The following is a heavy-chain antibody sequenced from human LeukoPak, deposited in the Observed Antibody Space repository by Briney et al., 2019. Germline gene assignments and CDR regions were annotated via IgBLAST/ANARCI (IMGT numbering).Heavy chain of an antibody. CDR3: AIPYCSGGSCYAAFDP. D-gene: IGHD2-15*01. V-gene: IGHV4-34*01. CDR1: GGSFSGYY. CDR2: INHSGST. J-gene: IGHJ5*02. Sequence: SETLSLTCAVYGGSFSGYYWSWIRQPPGKGLEWIGEINHSGSTNYNPSLKSRVTISVDTSKNQFSLKLSSVSAADTAVYYCAIPYCSGGSCYAAFDPWGQGTLVTVSS.